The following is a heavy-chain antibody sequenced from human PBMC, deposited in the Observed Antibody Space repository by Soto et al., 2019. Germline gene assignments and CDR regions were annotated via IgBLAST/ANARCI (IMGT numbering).Heavy chain of an antibody. J-gene: IGHJ4*02. V-gene: IGHV3-23*01. Sequence: GGSLRLSCAASGFTFSSYAMSWVRQAPGQGLDWVSAISNSVGSTYYADSVKGRFTISRDNSRNTLYLQMNSLRAEDTAVYYWAKDCSGGSCYHDSWGQGTLVTVSS. D-gene: IGHD2-15*01. CDR3: AKDCSGGSCYHDS. CDR1: GFTFSSYA. CDR2: ISNSVGST.